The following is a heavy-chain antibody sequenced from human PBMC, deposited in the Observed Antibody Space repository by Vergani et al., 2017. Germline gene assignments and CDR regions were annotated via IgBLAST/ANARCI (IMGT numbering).Heavy chain of an antibody. V-gene: IGHV1-8*03. CDR3: ARARRTCTAYACPRYYYDY. CDR1: GYTFTSDD. Sequence: QVPLVQSGAAVKKPGASVRVSCTASGYTFTSDDINWVRQAPGQGLEWMGWMNPNSGNTGYAQQLQGRLTITRDTSITTAYMELSGLTSEDMAIYYWARARRTCTAYACPRYYYDYWGQGTLVTVSS. D-gene: IGHD2-8*02. CDR2: MNPNSGNT. J-gene: IGHJ4*02.